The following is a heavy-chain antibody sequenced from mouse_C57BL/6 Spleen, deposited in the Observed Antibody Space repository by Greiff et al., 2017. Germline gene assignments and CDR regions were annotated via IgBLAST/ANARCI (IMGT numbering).Heavy chain of an antibody. CDR2: IYPGSGST. CDR1: GYTFTSYW. J-gene: IGHJ2*01. D-gene: IGHD2-4*01. V-gene: IGHV1-55*01. CDR3: ARSDDYDVGNYFDD. Sequence: QVQLQQPGAELVKPGASVKMSCKASGYTFTSYWITWVKQRPGQGLEWIGDIYPGSGSTNYNEKFKSKATLTVDTSSSTAYMQLSSLTSEDSAVYYCARSDDYDVGNYFDDWGQGTTLTVSS.